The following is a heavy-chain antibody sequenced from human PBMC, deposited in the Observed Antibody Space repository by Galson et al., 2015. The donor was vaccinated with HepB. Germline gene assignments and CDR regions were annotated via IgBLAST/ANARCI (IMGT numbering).Heavy chain of an antibody. V-gene: IGHV3-21*01. CDR1: GFTFSSYS. Sequence: SLRLSCAASGFTFSSYSMNWVRQAPGKGLEWVSSISSSSSYIYYADSVKGRFTISRDNAKNSLYLQMNSLRAEDTAVYYCARVGVLRFLEWLPPPYYYYGMDVWGQGTTVTVSS. CDR3: ARVGVLRFLEWLPPPYYYYGMDV. D-gene: IGHD3-3*01. J-gene: IGHJ6*02. CDR2: ISSSSSYI.